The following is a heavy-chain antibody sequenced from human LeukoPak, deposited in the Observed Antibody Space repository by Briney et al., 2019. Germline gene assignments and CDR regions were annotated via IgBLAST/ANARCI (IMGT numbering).Heavy chain of an antibody. Sequence: SETLSLTCAVYGGSFSGYYWSWIRQPPGKGLEWIGEINHSGSTNYNPSLKSRVAISVDTSKNQFSLKVRSVTAADTAVYYCARVLGYYDFWSGYPLSRNAFDIWGQGTMVTVSS. CDR3: ARVLGYYDFWSGYPLSRNAFDI. J-gene: IGHJ3*02. D-gene: IGHD3-3*01. CDR1: GGSFSGYY. V-gene: IGHV4-34*01. CDR2: INHSGST.